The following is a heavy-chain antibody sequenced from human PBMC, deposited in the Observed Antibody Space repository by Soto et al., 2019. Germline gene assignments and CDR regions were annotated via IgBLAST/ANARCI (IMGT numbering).Heavy chain of an antibody. CDR3: ASSYGSGYRAFDY. CDR2: VNPILSMS. J-gene: IGHJ4*02. V-gene: IGHV1-69*02. CDR1: GDTFNFYS. D-gene: IGHD3-10*01. Sequence: QVQLVQSGAEVKRPGSSVKVSCKASGDTFNFYSINWVRQAPGVGLEWVGRVNPILSMSNYAQRFQGRVPITADKSTSTAYMDLRSWRSEDTAIYYCASSYGSGYRAFDYWGQGALVTVSS.